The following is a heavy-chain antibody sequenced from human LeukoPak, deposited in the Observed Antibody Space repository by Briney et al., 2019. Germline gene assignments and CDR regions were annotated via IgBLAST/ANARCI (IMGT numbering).Heavy chain of an antibody. CDR2: ISGSGGST. Sequence: GGSLRLSCAASGFTFSSYAMSWVRQAPGKGLECGSAISGSGGSTYYADSVKGRFTISRDNSKNTLYLQMNSLRAEDTAVYYCAKGTYCGGDCYYYWGQGALVTVSS. D-gene: IGHD2-21*02. CDR1: GFTFSSYA. CDR3: AKGTYCGGDCYYY. V-gene: IGHV3-23*01. J-gene: IGHJ4*02.